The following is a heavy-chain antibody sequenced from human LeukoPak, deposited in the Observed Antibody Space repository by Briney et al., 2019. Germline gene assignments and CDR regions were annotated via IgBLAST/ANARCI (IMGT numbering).Heavy chain of an antibody. D-gene: IGHD6-19*01. CDR1: GFTFSSYA. J-gene: IGHJ4*02. Sequence: PGGSLRLSCAASGFTFSSYAMHWVRQAPGQGLEWVAVISYDGSNKYYADSVKGRFTISRDNSKNTLYLQMNSLRAEDTAVYYCAKADSSGCYSEYYFDYWGQGTLVTVSS. CDR3: AKADSSGCYSEYYFDY. CDR2: ISYDGSNK. V-gene: IGHV3-30-3*01.